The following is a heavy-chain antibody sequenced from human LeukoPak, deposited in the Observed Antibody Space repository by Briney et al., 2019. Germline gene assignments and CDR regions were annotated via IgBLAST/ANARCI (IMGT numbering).Heavy chain of an antibody. D-gene: IGHD2-8*01. CDR3: ARDNGGCAFDL. J-gene: IGHJ3*01. V-gene: IGHV3-7*01. CDR2: VKQDGSEK. CDR1: GFTLKTFW. Sequence: GGSLRLSCAVSGFTLKTFWMSWVRQAPGKGLQWVANVKQDGSEKYYVDSVRGRFTISRDNAKNSIYLQINSLRAGDSAVYYCARDNGGCAFDLWGHGTMVTVSS.